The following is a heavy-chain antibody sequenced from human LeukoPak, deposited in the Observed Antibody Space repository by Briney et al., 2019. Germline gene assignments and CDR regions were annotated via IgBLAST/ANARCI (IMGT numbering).Heavy chain of an antibody. CDR1: GYTFTSYD. V-gene: IGHV1-8*01. CDR3: ARGRNDFWSGHSYYMDV. J-gene: IGHJ6*03. CDR2: MNPNSGNT. D-gene: IGHD3-3*01. Sequence: GASVKVSCKASGYTFTSYDINWVRQATGQGLEWMGWMNPNSGNTGYAQKFQGRVTMTRNTSISTAYMELSSLRSEDTAVYYCARGRNDFWSGHSYYMDVWGKGTTVTVSS.